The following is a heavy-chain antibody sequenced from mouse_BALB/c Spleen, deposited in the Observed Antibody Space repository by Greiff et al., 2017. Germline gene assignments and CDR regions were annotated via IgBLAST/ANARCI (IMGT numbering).Heavy chain of an antibody. D-gene: IGHD4-1*01. J-gene: IGHJ2*01. CDR1: GYAFTNYL. CDR3: ARRGTGPYYFDY. V-gene: IGHV1-54*01. CDR2: INPGSGGT. Sequence: ESGAELVRPGTSVKVSCKASGYAFTNYLIEWVKQRPGQGLEWIGVINPGSGGTNYNEKFKGKATLTADKSSSTAYMQLSSLTSDDSAVYFCARRGTGPYYFDYWGQGTTLTVSS.